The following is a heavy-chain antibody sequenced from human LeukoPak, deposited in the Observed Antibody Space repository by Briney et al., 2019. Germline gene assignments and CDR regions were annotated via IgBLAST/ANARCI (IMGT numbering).Heavy chain of an antibody. D-gene: IGHD4-11*01. CDR2: IIPIFGTA. J-gene: IGHJ6*03. Sequence: GASVKVSCKASGGTFSSYAISWVRQAPGQGLEWMGGIIPIFGTANYAQKFQGRVTITADESTSTAYMELSSLRSEDTAVYYCAREATVTTTRIKSYYYYYMDVWGKGTTVTVSS. V-gene: IGHV1-69*13. CDR1: GGTFSSYA. CDR3: AREATVTTTRIKSYYYYYMDV.